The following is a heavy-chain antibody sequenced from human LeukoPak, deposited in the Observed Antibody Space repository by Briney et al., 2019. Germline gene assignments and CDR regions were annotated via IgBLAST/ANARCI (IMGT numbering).Heavy chain of an antibody. CDR2: ISGSGGST. D-gene: IGHD3-16*02. Sequence: SGGSLRLSCAASGFTFSSYGMSWVRQAPGKGLEWVSAISGSGGSTYYADSVKGRFTISRDNSKNTLYLQMNSLRAEDTAVYYCAREGLRLGELSLSPGYYYYYYMDVWGKGTTVTVSS. CDR1: GFTFSSYG. CDR3: AREGLRLGELSLSPGYYYYYYMDV. J-gene: IGHJ6*03. V-gene: IGHV3-23*01.